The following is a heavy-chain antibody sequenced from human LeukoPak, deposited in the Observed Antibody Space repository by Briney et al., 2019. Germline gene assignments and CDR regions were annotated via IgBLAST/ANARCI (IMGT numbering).Heavy chain of an antibody. Sequence: PGGSLRLSCAASGFTVSSNYMSWVRQAPGKGLEWVSVIFSGGSTYYADCVKGRFTIYRDNSKNTLYLQMNSLRAEDTAVYYCARGNYDSSGYYYWFDPWGQGTLVTVSS. CDR3: ARGNYDSSGYYYWFDP. CDR1: GFTVSSNY. CDR2: IFSGGST. J-gene: IGHJ5*02. V-gene: IGHV3-53*01. D-gene: IGHD3-22*01.